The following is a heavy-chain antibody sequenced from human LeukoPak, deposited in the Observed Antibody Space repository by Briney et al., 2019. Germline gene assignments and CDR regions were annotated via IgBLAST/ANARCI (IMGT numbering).Heavy chain of an antibody. Sequence: SETLSLTCTVSGGSISSSSYYWGWIRQPPGKGLEWIGSIYYSGSTYYNPSLKSRVTMSVDTSKNQFSLKLSSVTAADTAVYYCARVSSSSRPNFDYWGQGTLVTVSS. J-gene: IGHJ4*02. CDR2: IYYSGST. V-gene: IGHV4-39*01. CDR1: GGSISSSSYY. CDR3: ARVSSSSRPNFDY. D-gene: IGHD6-6*01.